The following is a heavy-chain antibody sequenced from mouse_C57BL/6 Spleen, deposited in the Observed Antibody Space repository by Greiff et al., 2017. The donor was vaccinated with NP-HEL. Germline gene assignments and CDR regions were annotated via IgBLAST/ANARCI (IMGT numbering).Heavy chain of an antibody. CDR1: GYTFTDYY. CDR2: IFPGSGST. CDR3: ARGYYSNYEGFAY. V-gene: IGHV1-75*01. D-gene: IGHD2-5*01. Sequence: SGPELVKPGASVKISCKASGYTFTDYYINWVKQRPGQGLEWIGWIFPGSGSTYYNEKFKGKATLTVDKSSSTAYMLLSSLTSEDSAVYFCARGYYSNYEGFAYWGQGTLVTVSA. J-gene: IGHJ3*01.